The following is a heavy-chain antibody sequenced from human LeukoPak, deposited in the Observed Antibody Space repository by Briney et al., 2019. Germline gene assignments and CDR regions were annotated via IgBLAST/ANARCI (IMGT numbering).Heavy chain of an antibody. CDR3: ARGKPTRRVAAAGTRWFDP. V-gene: IGHV1-69*05. Sequence: SVKVSCKASGGTFSSYAISWVRQAPGQGLEWMGGIIPIFGTANYAQKFQGRVTMTRNTSISTAYMELSSLRSEDTAVYYCARGKPTRRVAAAGTRWFDPWGQGTLVTVSS. CDR1: GGTFSSYA. D-gene: IGHD6-13*01. CDR2: IIPIFGTA. J-gene: IGHJ5*02.